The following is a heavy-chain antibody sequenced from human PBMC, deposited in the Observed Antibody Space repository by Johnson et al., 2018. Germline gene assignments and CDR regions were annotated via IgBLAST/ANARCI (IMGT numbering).Heavy chain of an antibody. V-gene: IGHV4-59*01. CDR2: TYSRGNT. Sequence: QVQLQESAPGLVKPSETLSLTCTVSGGSIGSFYWNWVRQSPGKGLEWIGYTYSRGNTKYNPSLQSRVTISVDTSKNQFSLKLSSVTAADTAVYYCARGSVILGLDYWGHGTLVTVSS. CDR3: ARGSVILGLDY. J-gene: IGHJ4*01. D-gene: IGHD4-11*01. CDR1: GGSIGSFY.